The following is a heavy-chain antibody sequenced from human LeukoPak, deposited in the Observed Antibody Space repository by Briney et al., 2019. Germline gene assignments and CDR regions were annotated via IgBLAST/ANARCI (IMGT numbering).Heavy chain of an antibody. CDR3: ATSNPYYYDSSGYYFGY. CDR1: GFTFSSYW. Sequence: GGSLRLSCAVSGFTFSSYWMHWVRQAPGKGLVWVSRINSDGSSTSYADSVKGRFTISRDNAKNTLYLQMNSLRAEDTAVFYCATSNPYYYDSSGYYFGYWGQGTLVTVSS. V-gene: IGHV3-74*01. CDR2: INSDGSST. D-gene: IGHD3-22*01. J-gene: IGHJ4*02.